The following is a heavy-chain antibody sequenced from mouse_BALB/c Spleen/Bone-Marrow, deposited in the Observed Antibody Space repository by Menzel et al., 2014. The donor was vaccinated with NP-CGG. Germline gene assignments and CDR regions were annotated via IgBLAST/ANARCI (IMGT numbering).Heavy chain of an antibody. CDR2: INPDSRTI. J-gene: IGHJ3*01. CDR1: GFYFSAYW. Sequence: DVMLVESGGGLMQPGGSLKLSCAASGFYFSAYWMSWVRQAPGKGLEWIGEINPDSRTINYTPSLKDKFIISRDNAKNTLYLQMSKVRSEGTALYYCARLYDYGWFAYWGQGTLVTVSA. D-gene: IGHD2-4*01. V-gene: IGHV4-1*02. CDR3: ARLYDYGWFAY.